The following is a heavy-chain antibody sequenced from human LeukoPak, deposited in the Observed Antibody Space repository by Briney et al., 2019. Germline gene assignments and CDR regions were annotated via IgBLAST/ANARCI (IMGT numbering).Heavy chain of an antibody. J-gene: IGHJ4*02. CDR2: IIPMFGIT. CDR1: GATFTNYA. Sequence: SVKVSCKASGATFTNYAFTWVRQAPGQGLEWMGRIIPMFGITNYAQKFQGSVTITADKSSNTAYMELSSLRSEDSAMYYCATGGINHFDSSGYYNFWGQGTLVTVSS. CDR3: ATGGINHFDSSGYYNF. V-gene: IGHV1-69*04. D-gene: IGHD3-22*01.